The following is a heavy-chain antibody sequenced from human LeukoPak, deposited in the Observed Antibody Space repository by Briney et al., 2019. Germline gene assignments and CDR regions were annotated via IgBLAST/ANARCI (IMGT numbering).Heavy chain of an antibody. J-gene: IGHJ4*02. CDR2: INSDGTTT. V-gene: IGHV3-74*03. CDR3: AKWGDYDVLTGYYVSDF. Sequence: GGSLRLSCAASGFTFSNYFMHWVRQAPGKGLVWVSRINSDGTTTMYADSVKGRFTISRDNAKNTLYLQMNSLRDEDTAVYYCAKWGDYDVLTGYYVSDFWGQGTLVTVSS. D-gene: IGHD3-9*01. CDR1: GFTFSNYF.